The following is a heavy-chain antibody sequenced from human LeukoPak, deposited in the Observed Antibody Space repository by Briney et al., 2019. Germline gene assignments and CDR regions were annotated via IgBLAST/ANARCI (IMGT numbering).Heavy chain of an antibody. CDR1: GYTFTIYY. V-gene: IGHV1-46*01. CDR3: ARGSIVVRNFDY. J-gene: IGHJ4*02. CDR2: INPSGGST. Sequence: ASVTVSCTASGYTFTIYYMHWVRQAPGQGLEWMGIINPSGGSTSYAQKFQGRVTMTRDTSTSTVYMELSSLRSEVTAVYYCARGSIVVRNFDYWGQGTLVTVSS. D-gene: IGHD2-15*01.